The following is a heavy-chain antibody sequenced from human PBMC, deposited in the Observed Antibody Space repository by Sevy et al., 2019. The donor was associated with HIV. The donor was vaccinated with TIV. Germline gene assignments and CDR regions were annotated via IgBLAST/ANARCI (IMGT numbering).Heavy chain of an antibody. D-gene: IGHD1-26*01. CDR2: ISYDGSNK. CDR3: ARDRAKWELPNDAFDI. Sequence: GGSLRLSCAASGFTFSSYAMHWVRQAPGKGLGWVAVISYDGSNKYYADSVKGRFTISRDNSKNTLYLQMNSLRAEDTAVYYCARDRAKWELPNDAFDIWGQGTMVTVSS. V-gene: IGHV3-30-3*01. J-gene: IGHJ3*02. CDR1: GFTFSSYA.